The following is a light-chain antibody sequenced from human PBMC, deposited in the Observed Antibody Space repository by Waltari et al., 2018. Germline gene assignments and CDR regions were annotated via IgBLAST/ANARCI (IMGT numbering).Light chain of an antibody. CDR3: SSFTGTSTL. CDR2: DVS. CDR1: SSDVGSYNY. V-gene: IGLV2-14*03. J-gene: IGLJ1*01. Sequence: QSALTQPASVSGSPGQSLTTPCTGTSSDVGSYNYVSWYQQHPGKAPRLLIYDVSYRPSGISDRFSGSKSGNVASLTISGLQAEDEADYYCSSFTGTSTLFGTGTEVTVL.